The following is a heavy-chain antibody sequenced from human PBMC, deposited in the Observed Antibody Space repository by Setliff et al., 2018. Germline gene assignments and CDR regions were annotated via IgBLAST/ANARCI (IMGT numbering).Heavy chain of an antibody. J-gene: IGHJ3*02. Sequence: ASVKVSCKASGYTFTSYGVSWVRQAPGQGLEWMGWISAYNGNINYAQKFQGRVTMTTDTYTSTANMELRSLRSDDTAVYYCVRAPPTVVVPASRSAFDIWGQGTMVTVSS. CDR2: ISAYNGNI. D-gene: IGHD2-2*01. V-gene: IGHV1-18*01. CDR3: VRAPPTVVVPASRSAFDI. CDR1: GYTFTSYG.